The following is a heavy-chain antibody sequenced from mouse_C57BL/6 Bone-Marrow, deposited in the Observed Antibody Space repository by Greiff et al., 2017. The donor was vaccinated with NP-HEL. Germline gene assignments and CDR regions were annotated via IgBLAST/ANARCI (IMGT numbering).Heavy chain of an antibody. Sequence: VHVKQSGAELVRPGASVKLSCTASGFNIKDDYMHWVKQRPEQGLEWIGWIDPENGDTEYASKFQGKATITADTSSNTAYLQLSSLTSEDTAVYYCTTRLTGFDYWGQGTTLTASS. V-gene: IGHV14-4*01. J-gene: IGHJ2*01. D-gene: IGHD4-1*01. CDR3: TTRLTGFDY. CDR1: GFNIKDDY. CDR2: IDPENGDT.